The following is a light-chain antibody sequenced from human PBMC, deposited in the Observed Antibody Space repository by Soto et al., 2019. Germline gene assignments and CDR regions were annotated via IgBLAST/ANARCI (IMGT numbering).Light chain of an antibody. CDR2: DVN. CDR3: TSYSGNALYV. V-gene: IGLV2-14*03. Sequence: QSALTQPASVSGSPGQSITVSCSGISSDFGVSNYVSWYQQHPGKAPRLIIFDVNNRPAGVSPRFSGSKSGDTASLTISGLQTEDEAHYFCTSYSGNALYVFGHGTKVTVL. J-gene: IGLJ1*01. CDR1: SSDFGVSNY.